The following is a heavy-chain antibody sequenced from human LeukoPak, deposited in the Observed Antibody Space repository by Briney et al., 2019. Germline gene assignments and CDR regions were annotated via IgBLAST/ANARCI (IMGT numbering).Heavy chain of an antibody. CDR2: INHSGST. D-gene: IGHD5-12*01. V-gene: IGHV4-34*01. J-gene: IGHJ4*02. CDR1: GGSLSGYY. CDR3: ATSGYGSFDY. Sequence: PSETLSLTCAVYGGSLSGYYWSWIRQPPGKGLEWIGEINHSGSTNYNPSLKSRVTISVDTSKNQFSLKLSSVTAADTAVYYCATSGYGSFDYWGQGTLVTVSS.